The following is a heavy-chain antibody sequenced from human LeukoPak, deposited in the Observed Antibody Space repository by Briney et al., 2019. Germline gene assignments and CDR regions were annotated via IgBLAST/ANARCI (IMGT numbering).Heavy chain of an antibody. Sequence: ASVKVSCKASGYTFTSYDISWVRQATGQGLEWMGWMNPNSGNTGYAQKFQGRVTMTRNTSISTAYMELSSLRSEDTAVYYCARTTAAIHADAFDIWGQGTMVTVSS. D-gene: IGHD2-2*02. CDR3: ARTTAAIHADAFDI. CDR2: MNPNSGNT. J-gene: IGHJ3*02. CDR1: GYTFTSYD. V-gene: IGHV1-8*01.